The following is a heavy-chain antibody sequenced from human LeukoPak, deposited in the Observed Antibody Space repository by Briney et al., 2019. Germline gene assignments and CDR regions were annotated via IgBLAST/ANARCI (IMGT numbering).Heavy chain of an antibody. CDR3: AKASVTIFGVDYYFDY. V-gene: IGHV3-23*01. CDR2: ISGSGGST. CDR1: GFTFSSYA. Sequence: PGGSLRLSCAASGFTFSSYAMSWVRQAPGKGLEWVSAISGSGGSTYYADSVKGRFTISRDNSKNTLYLQMNSLRAEDTAVYYCAKASVTIFGVDYYFDYWGQGTLVTVSS. D-gene: IGHD3-3*01. J-gene: IGHJ4*02.